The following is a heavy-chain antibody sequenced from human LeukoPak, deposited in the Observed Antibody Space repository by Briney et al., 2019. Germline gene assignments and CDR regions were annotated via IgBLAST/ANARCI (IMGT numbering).Heavy chain of an antibody. Sequence: SETPSLTCTVSGGSISSYYWSWIRQPPGKGLEWIGYIYYSGSTNYNPSLKSRVTISVDTSKNQFSLKLSSVTAADTAVYYCAREGYSYGLFDYWGQGTLVTVSS. CDR1: GGSISSYY. D-gene: IGHD5-18*01. J-gene: IGHJ4*02. CDR3: AREGYSYGLFDY. CDR2: IYYSGST. V-gene: IGHV4-59*01.